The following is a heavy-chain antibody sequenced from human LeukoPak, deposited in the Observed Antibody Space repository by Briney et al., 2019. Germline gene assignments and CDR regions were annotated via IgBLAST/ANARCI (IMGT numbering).Heavy chain of an antibody. CDR1: GFTFSSYG. V-gene: IGHV3-33*01. CDR3: ARVAAGSAFDI. J-gene: IGHJ3*02. Sequence: GGSLRLSCAASGFTFSSYGMHWVRQAPGKGLEWVAVIWYDGSNKYYADSVKGRFTISRDNSKNTLYLQMNSLRAEDTAVYYCARVAAGSAFDIWGQGTMVTVSS. D-gene: IGHD6-13*01. CDR2: IWYDGSNK.